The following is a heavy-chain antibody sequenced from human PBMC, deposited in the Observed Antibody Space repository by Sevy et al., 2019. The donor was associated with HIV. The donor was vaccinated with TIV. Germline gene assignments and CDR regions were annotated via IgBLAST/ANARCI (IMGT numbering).Heavy chain of an antibody. CDR1: GGSFSGYY. Sequence: SETLSLTCAVYGGSFSGYYWSWIRQPPGKGLEWIGEINHSGSTNYNPSLKSRVTISVDTSKNQFSLKLSSVTAADTAVYYWARFAYYYDSSGYYSGYFDYWGQGTLVTVSS. V-gene: IGHV4-34*01. CDR2: INHSGST. CDR3: ARFAYYYDSSGYYSGYFDY. D-gene: IGHD3-22*01. J-gene: IGHJ4*02.